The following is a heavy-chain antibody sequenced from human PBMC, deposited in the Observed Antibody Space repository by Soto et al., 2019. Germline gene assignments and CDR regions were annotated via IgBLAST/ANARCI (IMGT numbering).Heavy chain of an antibody. CDR1: GYTLNELS. Sequence: ASVKVSCKVSGYTLNELSMHWVRQAPGKGLEWMGGFDPEDGETIYAQKFQGRVTMTEDTSTDTAYMELSSLRSEDTAVYYCATGPRVDTAMVEDYWGQGTLVTVSS. V-gene: IGHV1-24*01. J-gene: IGHJ4*02. CDR3: ATGPRVDTAMVEDY. D-gene: IGHD5-18*01. CDR2: FDPEDGET.